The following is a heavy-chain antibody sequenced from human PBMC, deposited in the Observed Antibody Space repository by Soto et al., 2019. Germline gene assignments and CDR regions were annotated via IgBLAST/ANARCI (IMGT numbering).Heavy chain of an antibody. D-gene: IGHD5-18*01. Sequence: QVQLVQSGAEVKKPGSSVRVSCKASGGTFSNYALTWVRQAPGQGLEWMGGIIPLSGTPNYAQEFQGRVTITAVKSTTTVYMELSSLRSDDTAVYYCTRGIQLWSWGQGTLVTVSS. CDR3: TRGIQLWS. V-gene: IGHV1-69*06. CDR1: GGTFSNYA. CDR2: IIPLSGTP. J-gene: IGHJ5*02.